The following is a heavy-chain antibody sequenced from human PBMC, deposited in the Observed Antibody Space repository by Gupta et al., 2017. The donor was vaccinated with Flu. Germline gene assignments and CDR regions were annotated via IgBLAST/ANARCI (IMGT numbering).Heavy chain of an antibody. Sequence: QLQLQDSGPGLVKPSATLSPACTVSAGATNSLSHYWSWIRQPPGKGLESIGSVYYVGSTYHNAALQSRVTISIDTPKNQFSLQLTSVTAADTAVYYCARSGDYFDTWGQGALVTVSS. D-gene: IGHD4-17*01. CDR1: AGATNSLSHY. CDR3: ARSGDYFDT. CDR2: VYYVGST. J-gene: IGHJ4*02. V-gene: IGHV4-39*01.